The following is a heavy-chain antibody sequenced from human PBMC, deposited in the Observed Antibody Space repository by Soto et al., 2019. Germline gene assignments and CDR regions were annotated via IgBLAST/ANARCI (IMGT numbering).Heavy chain of an antibody. V-gene: IGHV3-30*18. D-gene: IGHD6-19*01. CDR2: ISYDGSNK. J-gene: IGHJ5*02. Sequence: GGSLRLSCAASGFTFSSYGMHWVRQAPGKGLEWVAVISYDGSNKYYADSVKGRFTISRDNSKNTLYLQMNSLRAEDTAVYYCAKDHKWLAYNWFDPWGQGTLVTVSS. CDR1: GFTFSSYG. CDR3: AKDHKWLAYNWFDP.